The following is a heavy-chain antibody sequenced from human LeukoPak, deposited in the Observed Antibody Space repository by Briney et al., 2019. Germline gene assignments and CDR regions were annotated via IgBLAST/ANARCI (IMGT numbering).Heavy chain of an antibody. Sequence: GASVKVSCKASGYIFTGYYMHWVRQAPGQGLEWMGWINPNSGDTNYAQRFQGRVTMTRDTSISTAYMELSRLRSDDTAVYYCARSGYSSSSRGLNWFDPWGQGTLVTVSS. D-gene: IGHD6-6*01. CDR3: ARSGYSSSSRGLNWFDP. V-gene: IGHV1-2*02. J-gene: IGHJ5*02. CDR1: GYIFTGYY. CDR2: INPNSGDT.